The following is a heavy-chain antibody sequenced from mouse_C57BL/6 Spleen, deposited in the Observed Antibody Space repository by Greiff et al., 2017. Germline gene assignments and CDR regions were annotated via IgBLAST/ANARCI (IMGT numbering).Heavy chain of an antibody. CDR2: IYPGSGNT. Sequence: VQRVESGAELVRPGASVKLSCKASGYTFTDYYINWVKQRPGQGLEWIARIYPGSGNTYYNEKFKGKATLTAEKSSSTAYMQLSSLTSEDSAVYVCARDDGSYYFDYWGQGTTLTVSS. J-gene: IGHJ2*01. D-gene: IGHD2-3*01. CDR3: ARDDGSYYFDY. V-gene: IGHV1-76*01. CDR1: GYTFTDYY.